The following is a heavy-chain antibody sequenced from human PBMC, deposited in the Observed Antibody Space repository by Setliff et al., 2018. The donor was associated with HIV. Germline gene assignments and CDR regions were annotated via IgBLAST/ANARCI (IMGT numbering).Heavy chain of an antibody. V-gene: IGHV1-69*10. J-gene: IGHJ3*02. CDR1: GGTFSSYA. Sequence: SVKVSCKASGGTFSSYAISWVRQAPGQGLEWMGGIIPILGIANYAQKFQGRVTITADESTSTAYMELSSLRSEDTAAYYCARGFWLVGATFGDAFDIWGQGTMVTVSS. CDR3: ARGFWLVGATFGDAFDI. CDR2: IIPILGIA. D-gene: IGHD1-26*01.